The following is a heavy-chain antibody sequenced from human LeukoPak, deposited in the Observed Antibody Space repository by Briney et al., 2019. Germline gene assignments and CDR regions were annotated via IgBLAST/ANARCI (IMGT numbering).Heavy chain of an antibody. CDR2: ISAYNGNT. CDR3: ARDFPQTGDYYDSSGYGY. J-gene: IGHJ4*02. CDR1: GYTFTSYG. V-gene: IGHV1-18*01. D-gene: IGHD3-22*01. Sequence: ASVKVSCKASGYTFTSYGISWVRQAPGQGLEWMGWISAYNGNTNYAQKLQGRVTMTRDTSTSTVYMELSSLRSEDTAVYYCARDFPQTGDYYDSSGYGYWGQGTLVTVSS.